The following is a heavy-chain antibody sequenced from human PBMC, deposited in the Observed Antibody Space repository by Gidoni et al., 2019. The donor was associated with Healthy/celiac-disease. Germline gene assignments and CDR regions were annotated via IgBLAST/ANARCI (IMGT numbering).Heavy chain of an antibody. CDR3: AKDIGGYSYGQGSLDY. Sequence: EVQLVESGGVVVQPGGSLRLSCAASGFTFDDYTMHWVRQAPGKGLEWVSLISWDGGSTYYADSVKGRFTISRDNSKNSLYLQMNSLRTEDTALYYCAKDIGGYSYGQGSLDYWGQGTLVTVSS. CDR1: GFTFDDYT. J-gene: IGHJ4*02. D-gene: IGHD5-18*01. CDR2: ISWDGGST. V-gene: IGHV3-43*01.